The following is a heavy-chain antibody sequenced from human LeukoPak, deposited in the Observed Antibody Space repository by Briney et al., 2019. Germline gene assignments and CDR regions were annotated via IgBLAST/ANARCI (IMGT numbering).Heavy chain of an antibody. Sequence: GGSLRLSCAASGFTFSSYWMHWVRQAPGKGLVWVSRINTDGSSTSYADSVKGRFTISRDNAKNTLYLQMNSLRAEDTAVYYCAREGDDSSGYPDAFDIWGQGTMVTVSS. CDR1: GFTFSSYW. CDR3: AREGDDSSGYPDAFDI. J-gene: IGHJ3*02. V-gene: IGHV3-74*01. CDR2: INTDGSST. D-gene: IGHD3-22*01.